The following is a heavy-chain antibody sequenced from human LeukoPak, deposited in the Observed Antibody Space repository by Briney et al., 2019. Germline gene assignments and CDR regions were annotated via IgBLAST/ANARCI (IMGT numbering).Heavy chain of an antibody. CDR2: INPNSGGT. V-gene: IGHV1-2*02. Sequence: GASVKVSCKASGYTFTGYYMHWVRQAPGQGLEWMGWINPNSGGTNYAQKFQGRVTMTRDTSISTAYMKLSRLRSDDTAVYYCARPFGVVSNWLDPWGQGTLVTVSS. CDR3: ARPFGVVSNWLDP. J-gene: IGHJ5*02. D-gene: IGHD3-3*01. CDR1: GYTFTGYY.